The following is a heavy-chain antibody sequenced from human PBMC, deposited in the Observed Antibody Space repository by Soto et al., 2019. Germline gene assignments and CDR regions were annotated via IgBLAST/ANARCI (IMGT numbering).Heavy chain of an antibody. CDR3: ARVEFIVVVTAIPRYFQH. CDR1: GYTFTSYA. CDR2: INAGNGNT. D-gene: IGHD2-21*02. V-gene: IGHV1-3*01. J-gene: IGHJ1*01. Sequence: EASVKVSCKTSGYTFTSYAMHWVRQAPGQRLEWMGWINAGNGNTKYSQKFQGRVTITRDTSTSTAYMELRSLRSDDTAVYYCARVEFIVVVTAIPRYFQHWGQGTLVTVSS.